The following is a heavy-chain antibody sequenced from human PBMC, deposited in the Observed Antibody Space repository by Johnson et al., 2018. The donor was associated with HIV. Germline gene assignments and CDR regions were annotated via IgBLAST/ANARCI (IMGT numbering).Heavy chain of an antibody. CDR1: GFTFSSYD. J-gene: IGHJ3*02. V-gene: IGHV3-NL1*01. Sequence: QVQLVESGGGLVLPGGSLRLSCAASGFTFSSYDMHWVRQATGKGLEWVSVFYSDSNTYSSDSVKGRFTISRDNSKNTLYLQMNSLRAEDTAVYYCAKDLSGYSYGYGAFDIWGQGTMVTVSS. CDR3: AKDLSGYSYGYGAFDI. CDR2: FYSDSNT. D-gene: IGHD5-18*01.